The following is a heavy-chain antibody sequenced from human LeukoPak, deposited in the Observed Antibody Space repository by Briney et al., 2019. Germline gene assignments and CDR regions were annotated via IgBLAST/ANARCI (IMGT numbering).Heavy chain of an antibody. CDR3: ARGGQGTSCFDC. CDR1: GFTFSAYS. V-gene: IGHV3-64*02. CDR2: ITSNGGGT. J-gene: IGHJ4*02. Sequence: GGSLRLSCAASGFTFSAYSMQWVRQAPGKGLECVSAITSNGGGTYYADSVKGRFTISRDNSENTVYLQMGSLRPEDMGVYYCARGGQGTSCFDCWGQGTLVTVSS. D-gene: IGHD2-2*01.